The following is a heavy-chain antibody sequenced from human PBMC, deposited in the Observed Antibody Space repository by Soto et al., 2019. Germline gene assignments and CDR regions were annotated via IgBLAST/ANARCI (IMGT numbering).Heavy chain of an antibody. CDR2: ITNDGNIE. D-gene: IGHD1-26*01. CDR3: AKEGPGGGRHFYYAMDV. CDR1: GFVFSDYG. V-gene: IGHV3-30*18. J-gene: IGHJ6*02. Sequence: QMNLVESGGGVVQPGRSLRLSCAASGFVFSDYGMHWVRQAPGKGLEWVALITNDGNIEYYRESVKGRFSISRGRSTNTVDMLMNSLRPEDTGVYYCAKEGPGGGRHFYYAMDVWGQGTTVTVSS.